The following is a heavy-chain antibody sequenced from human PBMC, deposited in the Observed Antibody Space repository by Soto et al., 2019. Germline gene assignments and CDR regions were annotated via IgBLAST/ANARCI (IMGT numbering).Heavy chain of an antibody. Sequence: QVQLVQSGAEGKRPGASVKVSCKTSXXXXXXXXXXXXXXXXGXGLEWVGMINPSGGTTTYARNLQGRVTVTSDTSTSTVYXXLSXXXXXXXXXXXXXXXXXXXXXXDIWGQGTMVTVSS. CDR3: XXXXXXXXXXDI. CDR2: INPSGGTT. J-gene: IGHJ3*02. V-gene: IGHV1-46*04. CDR1: XXXXXXXX.